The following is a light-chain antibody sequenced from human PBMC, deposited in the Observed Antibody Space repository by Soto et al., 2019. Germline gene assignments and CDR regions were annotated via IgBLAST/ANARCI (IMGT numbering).Light chain of an antibody. V-gene: IGKV1-27*01. CDR2: AAS. Sequence: DIHMTQSPSSLSASVGDRVTITCRASQGITDYLAWYQQKPGQVPNLLIYAASTLQSGVPSRFSGSGSGTDFTLTITGLQTEDVATYYCQNYNSAPWTFGQGTKVEIK. J-gene: IGKJ1*01. CDR1: QGITDY. CDR3: QNYNSAPWT.